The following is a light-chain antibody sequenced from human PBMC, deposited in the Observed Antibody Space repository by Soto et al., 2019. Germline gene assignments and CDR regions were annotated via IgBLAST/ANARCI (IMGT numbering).Light chain of an antibody. CDR3: QQYQSWPLT. V-gene: IGKV3-15*01. Sequence: EIVMTQSPATLSVSPGERATLSCRASQSVTSNLAWYQQKPGQAPRLLIYVASTRATGIPARFSGSGSETEFTLTISSLQPEDFAVYYCQQYQSWPLTFVGGSKVEI. CDR2: VAS. CDR1: QSVTSN. J-gene: IGKJ4*01.